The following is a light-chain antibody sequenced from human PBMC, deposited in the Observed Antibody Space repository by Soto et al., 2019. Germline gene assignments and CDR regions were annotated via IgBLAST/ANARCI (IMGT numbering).Light chain of an antibody. CDR2: QTS. CDR1: QYINTR. V-gene: IGKV3-11*01. Sequence: EIVLTQSPATLSSFPGDRVTLSCRASQYINTRLAWYQHRPGQAPRLLIYQTSLRAAGIPARFSASGSGTDFTLTISDVQPEDFALYYCHQRQGWPRTFGQGTKVDIK. J-gene: IGKJ1*01. CDR3: HQRQGWPRT.